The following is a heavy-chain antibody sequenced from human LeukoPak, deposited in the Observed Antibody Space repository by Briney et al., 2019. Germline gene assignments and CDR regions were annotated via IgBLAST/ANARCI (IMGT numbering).Heavy chain of an antibody. V-gene: IGHV4-34*01. D-gene: IGHD3-3*01. Sequence: SETLSLTCAVYGAAYNAYYWSWIRQPPGKGLEWIGDIDHRGTATYNPSLKSRLTISADASKNQFSLKLTSVTDADTAVYYCAVGITILGVAASFDSWGQGNLVIVSS. CDR3: AVGITILGVAASFDS. J-gene: IGHJ4*02. CDR2: IDHRGTA. CDR1: GAAYNAYY.